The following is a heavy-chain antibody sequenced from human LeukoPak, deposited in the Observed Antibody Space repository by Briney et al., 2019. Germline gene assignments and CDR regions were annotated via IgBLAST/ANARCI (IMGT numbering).Heavy chain of an antibody. CDR1: GFTFSDHY. J-gene: IGHJ6*03. CDR3: ARVQGSGSYYKTGYYYYMDV. CDR2: TRNKANSYTT. V-gene: IGHV3-72*01. Sequence: GGSLRLSCAASGFTFSDHYMDWVRQAPGKGLEWVGRTRNKANSYTTEYAASVKGRFTISRDDSKNSLYLQMNSLKTEDTAVYYCARVQGSGSYYKTGYYYYMDVWGKGTTVTVSS. D-gene: IGHD3-10*01.